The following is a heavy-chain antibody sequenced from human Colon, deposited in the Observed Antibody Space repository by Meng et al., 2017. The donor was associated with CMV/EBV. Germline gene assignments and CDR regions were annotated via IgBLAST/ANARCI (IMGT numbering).Heavy chain of an antibody. D-gene: IGHD3-22*01. CDR2: IRYDGATQ. CDR3: VRDNARVQGNIPILVVPQGFDY. J-gene: IGHJ4*02. CDR1: GFTFNTYG. Sequence: GESLKISCAASGFTFNTYGIHWVRQAPGKGLEWVAFIRYDGATQYYADSVRGRFAISRDNSENTLYLQMNSLRAEDSAVYYCVRDNARVQGNIPILVVPQGFDYWGQGTVVTVSS. V-gene: IGHV3-30*02.